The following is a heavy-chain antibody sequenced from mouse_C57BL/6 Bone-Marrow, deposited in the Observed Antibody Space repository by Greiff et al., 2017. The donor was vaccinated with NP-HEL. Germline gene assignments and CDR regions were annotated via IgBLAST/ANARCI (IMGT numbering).Heavy chain of an antibody. Sequence: EVQLQESGTVLARPGASVKMSCKTSGYTFTSYWMHWVKQRPGQGLEWIGAIYPGNSDTSYNQKFKGKAKLTAVTSASTAYMELSSLTNEDSAVYYCTRRDGKEGYWYFDVWGTGTTVTVSS. CDR1: GYTFTSYW. J-gene: IGHJ1*03. CDR2: IYPGNSDT. D-gene: IGHD2-1*01. V-gene: IGHV1-5*01. CDR3: TRRDGKEGYWYFDV.